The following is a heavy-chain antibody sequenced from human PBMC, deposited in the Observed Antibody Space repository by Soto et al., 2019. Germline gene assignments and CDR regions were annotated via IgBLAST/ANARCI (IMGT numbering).Heavy chain of an antibody. CDR2: IYPGDSDT. Sequence: GESLKISCKGSGYSFTSYWIGWVRQMPGKGLEWMGIIYPGDSDTRYSPSFKGQVTISADKSISTAYLQWSSLKASDTAMYYCARHVEVVTAIDNWFDPWGQGTLVTVSS. D-gene: IGHD2-21*02. CDR3: ARHVEVVTAIDNWFDP. CDR1: GYSFTSYW. V-gene: IGHV5-51*01. J-gene: IGHJ5*02.